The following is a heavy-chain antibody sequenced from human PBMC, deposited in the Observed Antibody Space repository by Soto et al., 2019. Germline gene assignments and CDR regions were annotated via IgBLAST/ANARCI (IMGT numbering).Heavy chain of an antibody. CDR2: INPSGGST. J-gene: IGHJ3*02. CDR1: GYTFTSYY. CDR3: ARERGGIDLPAAGVGDAFYI. V-gene: IGHV1-46*01. Sequence: ASVKVSCKASGYTFTSYYMHWGRQAPGQGLEWMGIINPSGGSTSYAQKFQGRVTLTRDTSTSTVYMERSSLRSDDTAVYYCARERGGIDLPAAGVGDAFYIWGQGTMVTVSS. D-gene: IGHD6-13*01.